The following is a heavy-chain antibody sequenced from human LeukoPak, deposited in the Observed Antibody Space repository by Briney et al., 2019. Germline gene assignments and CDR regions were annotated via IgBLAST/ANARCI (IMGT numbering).Heavy chain of an antibody. D-gene: IGHD5-18*01. V-gene: IGHV4-31*03. J-gene: IGHJ5*02. Sequence: SETLSLTCTVSGDSISSGGYYWSWIRQHPGKGLEWIGYIYYSGSTYYNPSLKSRVTISVDTSKNQFSLKLSSVTAADTAVYYCARGTTGIQLWLRTGSNWFDPWGQGTLVTVSS. CDR3: ARGTTGIQLWLRTGSNWFDP. CDR2: IYYSGST. CDR1: GDSISSGGYY.